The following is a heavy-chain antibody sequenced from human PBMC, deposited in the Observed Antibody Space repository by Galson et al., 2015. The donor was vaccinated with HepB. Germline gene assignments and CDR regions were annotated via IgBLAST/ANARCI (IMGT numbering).Heavy chain of an antibody. J-gene: IGHJ4*02. D-gene: IGHD6-13*01. V-gene: IGHV3-30*18. CDR1: GFTFSSYG. Sequence: LRLSCAASGFTFSSYGMHWVRQAPGKGLEWVAVISYDGSNKYYADSVKGRFTISRDNSKNTLYLQMNSLRAEDTAVYYCAKDGIAEFDYWGQGTLVTVSS. CDR2: ISYDGSNK. CDR3: AKDGIAEFDY.